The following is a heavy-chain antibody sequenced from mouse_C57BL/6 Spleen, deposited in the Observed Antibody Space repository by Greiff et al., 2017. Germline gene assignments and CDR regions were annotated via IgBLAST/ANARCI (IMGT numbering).Heavy chain of an antibody. CDR2: IDPENGDT. J-gene: IGHJ2*01. V-gene: IGHV14-4*01. CDR3: TTNSTKFDY. CDR1: GFNIKDDY. Sequence: VQLQQSGAELVRPGASVKLSCTASGFNIKDDYMHWVKQRPEQGLEWIGWIDPENGDTEYASKFQGKATITADTSSNTAYLQLSSLTSEDTAVYYCTTNSTKFDYWGQGTTLTVSS. D-gene: IGHD1-1*01.